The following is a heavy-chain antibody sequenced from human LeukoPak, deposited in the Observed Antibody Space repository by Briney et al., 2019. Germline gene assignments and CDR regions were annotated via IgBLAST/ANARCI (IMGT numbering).Heavy chain of an antibody. Sequence: AGGSLRLSCAASGFTVSSNYMSWVRQAPGKGLGWVSVIHSGGSTYYADSVKGRFTISRDNAKNSLYLQMNSLRAEDTAVYYCARWIPNYGGNHHPHFDYWGQGTLVTVSS. V-gene: IGHV3-53*01. CDR1: GFTVSSNY. D-gene: IGHD4-23*01. J-gene: IGHJ4*02. CDR2: IHSGGST. CDR3: ARWIPNYGGNHHPHFDY.